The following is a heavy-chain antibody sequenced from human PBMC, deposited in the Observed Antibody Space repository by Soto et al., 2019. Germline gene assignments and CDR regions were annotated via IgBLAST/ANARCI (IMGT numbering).Heavy chain of an antibody. CDR2: IYYSGST. CDR3: ARWWSGSRQGFDP. V-gene: IGHV4-31*03. CDR1: GGSIISGDYY. J-gene: IGHJ5*02. Sequence: QVQLQESGPGLVKPSQTLSLTCTFSGGSIISGDYYWSWIRQHPGKGLEWIGYIYYSGSTYYNPSLKSRVTISVDTSKNQFSLKLSSVTAADTAVYYCARWWSGSRQGFDPWGQGTLVTVSS. D-gene: IGHD3-3*01.